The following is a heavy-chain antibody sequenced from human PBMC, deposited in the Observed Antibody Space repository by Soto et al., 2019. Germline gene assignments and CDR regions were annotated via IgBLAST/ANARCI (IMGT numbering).Heavy chain of an antibody. D-gene: IGHD3-22*01. CDR3: ARRSSGYPYYFDY. Sequence: EVQLVGTGGGLIQPGGSLRLSCAASGFTVSTNYMSWVRQDPGKGLEWVSLIYSGGNTYYADSVKGRFTISSDNSKNTLYLQMNSLRAEDTAVYYCARRSSGYPYYFDYWGQGTLVTVSS. J-gene: IGHJ4*02. V-gene: IGHV3-53*02. CDR2: IYSGGNT. CDR1: GFTVSTNY.